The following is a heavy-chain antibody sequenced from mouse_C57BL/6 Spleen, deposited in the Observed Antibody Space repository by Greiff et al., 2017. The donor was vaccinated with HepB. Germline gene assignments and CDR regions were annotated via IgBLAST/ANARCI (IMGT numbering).Heavy chain of an antibody. Sequence: EVQLQESGPGLVKPSQSLSLTCSVTGYSITSGYYWNWIRQFPGNKLEWMGYISYDGSNNYNPSLKNRISITRDTSKNQFFLKLNSVTTEDTATYYCASYYGSSYGFAYWGQGTLVTVSA. CDR1: GYSITSGYY. V-gene: IGHV3-6*01. J-gene: IGHJ3*01. CDR2: ISYDGSN. CDR3: ASYYGSSYGFAY. D-gene: IGHD1-1*01.